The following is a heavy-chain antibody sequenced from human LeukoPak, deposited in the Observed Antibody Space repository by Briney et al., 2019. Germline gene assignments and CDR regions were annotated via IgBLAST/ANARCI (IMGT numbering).Heavy chain of an antibody. V-gene: IGHV4-34*01. J-gene: IGHJ4*02. CDR2: INHGGST. Sequence: SETLSLTCAVYGGSFSGYYWSWIRQPPGKGLEWIGEINHGGSTNYNPSLKSRVTISVDTSKNQFSLKLSSVTAADTAVYYCARGGFGELLYLGYWGQGTLVTVSS. CDR1: GGSFSGYY. D-gene: IGHD3-10*01. CDR3: ARGGFGELLYLGY.